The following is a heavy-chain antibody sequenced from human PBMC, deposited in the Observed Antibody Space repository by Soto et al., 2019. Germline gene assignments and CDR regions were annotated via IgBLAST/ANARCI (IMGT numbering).Heavy chain of an antibody. J-gene: IGHJ6*02. CDR2: MNPNSGNT. V-gene: IGHV1-8*01. D-gene: IGHD6-6*01. Sequence: SGPSVKVSCKASGYTFTSYDINWVRQATGQGLEWMGWMNPNSGNTGYAQKFQGRVTMTRNTSISTAYMELSSLRSEDTAVYYCARFFRQLVYYYYGMDVWGQGTTVTVSS. CDR1: GYTFTSYD. CDR3: ARFFRQLVYYYYGMDV.